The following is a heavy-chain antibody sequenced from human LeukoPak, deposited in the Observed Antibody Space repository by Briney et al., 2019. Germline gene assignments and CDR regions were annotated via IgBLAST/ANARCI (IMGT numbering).Heavy chain of an antibody. V-gene: IGHV4-38-2*02. J-gene: IGHJ4*02. CDR3: ARVAITFDFDY. D-gene: IGHD3-16*01. Sequence: SETLSLTCTVSGYSISSGYYWGWIRQPPGKGLEWIGSIYHSGSTYYNPSLKSRVTISVDTSKNQFSLKLSSVTAADTAVYYCARVAITFDFDYWGQGTLVTVSS. CDR1: GYSISSGYY. CDR2: IYHSGST.